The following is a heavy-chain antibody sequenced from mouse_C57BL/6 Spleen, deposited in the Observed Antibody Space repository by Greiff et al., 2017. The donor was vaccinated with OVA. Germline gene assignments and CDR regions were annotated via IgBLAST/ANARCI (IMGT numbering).Heavy chain of an antibody. CDR3: ARGGRDWYFDV. D-gene: IGHD3-3*01. V-gene: IGHV5-6*01. CDR1: GFTFSSYG. CDR2: ISSGRSYT. J-gene: IGHJ1*03. Sequence: EVKLVESGGDLVKPGGSLKLSCAASGFTFSSYGMSWVRQTPDKRLEWVATISSGRSYTYYPDSVKGRFTISRDNAKNTLYLQMSSLKSEDTAMYYCARGGRDWYFDVWGTGTTVTVSS.